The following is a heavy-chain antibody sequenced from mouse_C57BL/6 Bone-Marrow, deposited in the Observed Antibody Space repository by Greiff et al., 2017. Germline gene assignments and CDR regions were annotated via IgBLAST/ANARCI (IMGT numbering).Heavy chain of an antibody. D-gene: IGHD2-5*01. CDR2: ISSGGDYI. V-gene: IGHV5-9-1*02. CDR1: GFTFSSYA. CDR3: TRDPIYSNYGFYYAMDY. J-gene: IGHJ4*01. Sequence: EVKLVESGEGLVKPGGSLKLSCAASGFTFSSYAMSWVRQTPEKRLEWVAYISSGGDYIYYADTVKGRFTISRDNARNTLYLQMSSLKSEDTAMYYCTRDPIYSNYGFYYAMDYWGQGTSGTVSS.